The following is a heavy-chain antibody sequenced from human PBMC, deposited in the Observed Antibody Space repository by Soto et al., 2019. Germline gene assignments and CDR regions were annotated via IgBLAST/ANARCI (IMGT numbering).Heavy chain of an antibody. V-gene: IGHV1-2*04. CDR1: GYTFTGYF. Sequence: QVQLVQSGAEVKKPGASVKVSSKASGYTFTGYFMYWVRQAPGQGLEWMGWINPNTGGTNYAQKFQGWVTMTRDTSISTAYMELSRLKFDDTAVYYCAREGVREGMDVWGQGTTVTVSS. CDR2: INPNTGGT. J-gene: IGHJ6*02. CDR3: AREGVREGMDV.